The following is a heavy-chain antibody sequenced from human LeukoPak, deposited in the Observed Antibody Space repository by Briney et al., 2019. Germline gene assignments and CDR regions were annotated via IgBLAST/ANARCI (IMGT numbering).Heavy chain of an antibody. D-gene: IGHD5-24*01. CDR2: INHSGST. CDR3: ARREMATKELDY. Sequence: SETLSLTCAVYGGSFSGYYWSWIRQPPGKGLEWIGEINHSGSTNYNPSRKSRVTISVDPSKNQFSLKLSSVTAADTAVYYCARREMATKELDYWGQGTLVTVSS. V-gene: IGHV4-34*01. J-gene: IGHJ4*02. CDR1: GGSFSGYY.